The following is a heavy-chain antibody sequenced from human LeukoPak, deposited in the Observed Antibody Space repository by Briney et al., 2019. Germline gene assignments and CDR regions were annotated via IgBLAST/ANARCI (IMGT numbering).Heavy chain of an antibody. J-gene: IGHJ4*02. D-gene: IGHD3-10*01. Sequence: GGTLRLSCAASGFTFSSYAMSWVRQAPGKGLEGVSVISGSGGDTYYADSGKGRFTISRDNSKNTLFLQMNSLRAEDTAVYYCAEHPSMHRGPGYWGQGTLVTVSS. CDR3: AEHPSMHRGPGY. CDR1: GFTFSSYA. CDR2: ISGSGGDT. V-gene: IGHV3-23*01.